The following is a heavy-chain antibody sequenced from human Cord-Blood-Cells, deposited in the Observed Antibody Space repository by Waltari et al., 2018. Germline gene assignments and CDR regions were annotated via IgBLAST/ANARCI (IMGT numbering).Heavy chain of an antibody. CDR3: ARESGGPPGY. V-gene: IGHV1-2*07. CDR2: INPNRGGT. J-gene: IGHJ4*02. D-gene: IGHD1-1*01. Sequence: QVQLVQSGAEVKKPGAPVQVSCKASGYPFTGYYMHWVRQAPGQGLEWMGWINPNRGGTNDAHKFQGRGTMTRDPSSSTPYMELSRLRSDDTAVYYCARESGGPPGYWGQGTLVTVSS. CDR1: GYPFTGYY.